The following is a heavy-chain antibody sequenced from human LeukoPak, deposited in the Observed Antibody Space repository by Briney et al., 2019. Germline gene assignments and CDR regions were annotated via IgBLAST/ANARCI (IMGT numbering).Heavy chain of an antibody. CDR3: GRGGGSSPGIAVY. CDR1: GGSFSGYY. J-gene: IGHJ4*02. V-gene: IGHV4-34*01. CDR2: INHSGST. Sequence: SETLSLTCAVYGGSFSGYYWNWIRQPPGQGLEWIGEINHSGSTNYNPSLKSRVTISLDTSKNQFSLKLSSVTAADTAVYYCGRGGGSSPGIAVYWGQGTLVTVSS. D-gene: IGHD6-19*01.